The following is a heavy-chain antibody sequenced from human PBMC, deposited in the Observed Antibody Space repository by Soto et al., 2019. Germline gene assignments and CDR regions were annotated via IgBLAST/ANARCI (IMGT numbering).Heavy chain of an antibody. CDR1: GYSFTSYW. CDR2: IYPGDSDT. J-gene: IGHJ5*02. D-gene: IGHD6-19*01. Sequence: GESLKISCKGSGYSFTSYWIGWVRQMPGKGLEWMGIIYPGDSDTRYSPSFQGQVTISADKSISTAYLQWSSLKASDTAMYYCARQISAVAGSNWLDPWGQGTLVTVS. CDR3: ARQISAVAGSNWLDP. V-gene: IGHV5-51*01.